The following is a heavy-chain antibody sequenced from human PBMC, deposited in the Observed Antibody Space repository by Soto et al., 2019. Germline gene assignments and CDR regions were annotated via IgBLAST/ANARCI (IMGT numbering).Heavy chain of an antibody. CDR1: GGTFSSYT. J-gene: IGHJ1*01. CDR2: IIPILGIA. CDR3: AREEYGAGREYFQH. V-gene: IGHV1-69*08. D-gene: IGHD3-10*01. Sequence: QVQLVQSGAEVKKPGSSVKVSCKASGGTFSSYTISWVRQAPGQGLEWMGRIIPILGIANYAQKFQGRVTITAQTSTSTAYMELSSLRSEDTAVYYCAREEYGAGREYFQHWGQGTLVTVSS.